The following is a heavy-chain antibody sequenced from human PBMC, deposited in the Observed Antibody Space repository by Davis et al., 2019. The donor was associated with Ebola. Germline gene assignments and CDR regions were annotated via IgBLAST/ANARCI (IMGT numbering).Heavy chain of an antibody. V-gene: IGHV3-13*01. D-gene: IGHD4-17*01. J-gene: IGHJ4*02. CDR1: GFTSSTYD. CDR3: AASGEDYFEY. Sequence: GGSLRLSCAASGFTSSTYDMHWVRQLAGKSLEWVPTITTTGDTYSSGSVEGQFTISRENAKRSLSLQLHYLRSDDTAVFYCAASGEDYFEYWGQGTLVIVSS. CDR2: ITTTGDT.